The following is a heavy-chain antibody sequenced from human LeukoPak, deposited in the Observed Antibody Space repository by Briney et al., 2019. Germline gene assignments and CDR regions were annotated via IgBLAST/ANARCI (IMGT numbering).Heavy chain of an antibody. J-gene: IGHJ4*02. CDR1: GYTFTGYY. CDR2: INPNSGGT. Sequence: GPSVKVSCKASGYTFTGYYMHWVRQAPGQGLEWMGWINPNSGGTNYAQKFQGWVTMTRDTSISTAYMELSRLRSDDTAVYYCARDSYGSGSYPLDYWGQGTLSPSPQ. D-gene: IGHD3-10*01. CDR3: ARDSYGSGSYPLDY. V-gene: IGHV1-2*04.